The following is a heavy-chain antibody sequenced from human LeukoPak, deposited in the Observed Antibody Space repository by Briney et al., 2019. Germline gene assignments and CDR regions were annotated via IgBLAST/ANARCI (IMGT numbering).Heavy chain of an antibody. CDR1: GGSISSYY. CDR2: IYYSGST. Sequence: PSETLSLTCTVSGGSISSYYWSWIRQPPGKGLEWIGYIYYSGSTNYNPSLKCRVTISVDTSKNQFSLKLSSVTAADTAVYYCARGPSTVSTASNFDYWGQGTLVTVSS. D-gene: IGHD4-11*01. J-gene: IGHJ4*02. V-gene: IGHV4-59*01. CDR3: ARGPSTVSTASNFDY.